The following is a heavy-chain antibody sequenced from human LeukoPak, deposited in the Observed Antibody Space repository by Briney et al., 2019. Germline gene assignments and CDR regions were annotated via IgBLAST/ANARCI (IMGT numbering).Heavy chain of an antibody. CDR3: ARAYDFWSGYSDY. D-gene: IGHD3-3*01. V-gene: IGHV4-34*01. CDR1: GGSFSGYY. J-gene: IGHJ4*02. CDR2: INHSGST. Sequence: KASETLSLTCAVYGGSFSGYYWSWIRQPPGKGLEWIGEINHSGSTYYNPSLKSRVTISVDTSKNQFSLKLSSVTAADTAVYYCARAYDFWSGYSDYWGQGTLVTVSS.